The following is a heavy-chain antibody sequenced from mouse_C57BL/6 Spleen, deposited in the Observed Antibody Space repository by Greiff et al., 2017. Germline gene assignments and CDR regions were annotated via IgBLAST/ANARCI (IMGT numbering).Heavy chain of an antibody. CDR3: ARYTTVVATFDY. Sequence: EVQLVESGGGLVQPGGSLSLSCAASGFSFTDYYMSWFRQPPGKALEWLGFIRNKANGYTTEYSASVKGRFTISRDNSQSILYLQMNALRAEDSATYYCARYTTVVATFDYWGQGTTLTVSS. CDR2: IRNKANGYTT. CDR1: GFSFTDYY. D-gene: IGHD1-1*01. V-gene: IGHV7-3*01. J-gene: IGHJ2*01.